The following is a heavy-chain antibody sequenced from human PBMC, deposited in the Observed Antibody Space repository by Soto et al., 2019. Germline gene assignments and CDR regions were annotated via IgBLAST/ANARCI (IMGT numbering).Heavy chain of an antibody. CDR3: ASSDCSSTSCYAKMPYYYYYGMDV. CDR2: IIPIFGTA. V-gene: IGHV1-69*01. J-gene: IGHJ6*02. D-gene: IGHD2-2*01. Sequence: QVQLVQSGAEVKKPGSSVKVSCKASGGTFSSYAISWVRQAPGQGLEWMGGIIPIFGTANYAQKFQGRVTITADESTSTAYMELSSLRSEDTAVYYCASSDCSSTSCYAKMPYYYYYGMDVWGHGTTVTVSS. CDR1: GGTFSSYA.